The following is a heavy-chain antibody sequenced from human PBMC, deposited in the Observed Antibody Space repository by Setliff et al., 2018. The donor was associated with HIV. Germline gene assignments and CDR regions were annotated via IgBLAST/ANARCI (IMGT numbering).Heavy chain of an antibody. J-gene: IGHJ4*02. CDR3: ARGGDILVVSAAPDY. D-gene: IGHD2-2*01. V-gene: IGHV1-46*01. CDR1: GYTFTTYY. Sequence: SVKVSCKASGYTFTTYYIHWVRQAPGQGLEWMGIINPSGGSTSYAQKFQGRVTMTRDTSTSTVYVELSSLRSEDTAVYYCARGGDILVVSAAPDYWGQGTLVTVSS. CDR2: INPSGGST.